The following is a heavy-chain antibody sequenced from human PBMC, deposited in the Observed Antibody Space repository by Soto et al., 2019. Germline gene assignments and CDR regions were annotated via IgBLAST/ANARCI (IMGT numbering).Heavy chain of an antibody. Sequence: SEPLSLTCTVSGGSMSSYYWTWLRQSPGRGLEWIGYISYSGSTYDNPSLKSRVTISADTSKNQFSLRMNSTIAADTAVYYCARADPDASVGYWGQGTLVTVSS. CDR2: ISYSGST. CDR3: ARADPDASVGY. J-gene: IGHJ4*02. CDR1: GGSMSSYY. D-gene: IGHD2-15*01. V-gene: IGHV4-59*01.